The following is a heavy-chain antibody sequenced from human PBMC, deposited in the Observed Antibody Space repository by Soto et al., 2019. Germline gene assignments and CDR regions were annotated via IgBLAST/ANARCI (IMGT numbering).Heavy chain of an antibody. CDR2: ISSTTNYI. Sequence: GGSLRLSCAPSGFTFTRHSMNWVRQAPGRGLEWVSSISSTTNYIYYGDSMKGRFTISRDNAKNSLYLEMNSLRAEDTAVYYCARESEDLTSNFDYWGQGTLVTVSS. V-gene: IGHV3-21*06. J-gene: IGHJ4*02. CDR3: ARESEDLTSNFDY. CDR1: GFTFTRHS.